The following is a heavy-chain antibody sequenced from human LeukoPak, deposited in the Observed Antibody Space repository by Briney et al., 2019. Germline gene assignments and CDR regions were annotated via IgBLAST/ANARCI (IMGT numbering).Heavy chain of an antibody. D-gene: IGHD3-10*01. CDR1: GGTFSSYA. V-gene: IGHV1-8*02. Sequence: ASVKVSCKASGGTFSSYAISWVRQATGQGLEWMGWMNPNSGNTGYAQKFQGRVTMTRNTSISTAYMELSSLRSEDTAVYYCARGGGDYYGSGSYDYWGQGTLVTVSS. CDR3: ARGGGDYYGSGSYDY. J-gene: IGHJ4*02. CDR2: MNPNSGNT.